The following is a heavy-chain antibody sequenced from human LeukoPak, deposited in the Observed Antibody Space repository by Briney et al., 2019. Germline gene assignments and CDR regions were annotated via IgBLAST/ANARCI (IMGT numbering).Heavy chain of an antibody. V-gene: IGHV4-59*01. D-gene: IGHD5-18*01. J-gene: IGHJ4*02. CDR3: ARDRRGYGSFDS. CDR1: GGSFSGYY. Sequence: PSETLSLTCAVYGGSFSGYYWNWIRQPPGKGLEWIGFIYDSGSTNYNPSLYSRLTISVDTSKNQFSLKLTSVTAADTAVYYCARDRRGYGSFDSWGQGTLVTVSS. CDR2: IYDSGST.